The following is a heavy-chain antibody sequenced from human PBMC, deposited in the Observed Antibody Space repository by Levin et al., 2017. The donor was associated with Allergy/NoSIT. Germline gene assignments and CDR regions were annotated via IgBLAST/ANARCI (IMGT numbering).Heavy chain of an antibody. D-gene: IGHD1-7*01. CDR3: AKANPWNYWNY. J-gene: IGHJ4*02. V-gene: IGHV3-23*01. Sequence: HPGGSLRLSCAASGFTFSSYGMSWVRQAPGKGLECVSGISGSGGSTYYADSVKGRFTISRDNSKNTLFLQMNGLRAEDTAVYYCAKANPWNYWNYWGQGTLVTVSS. CDR2: ISGSGGST. CDR1: GFTFSSYG.